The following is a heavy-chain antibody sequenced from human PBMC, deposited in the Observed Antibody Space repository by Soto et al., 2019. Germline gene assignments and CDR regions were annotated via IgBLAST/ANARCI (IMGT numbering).Heavy chain of an antibody. V-gene: IGHV1-8*01. D-gene: IGHD3-3*01. CDR2: MNPNSGNT. J-gene: IGHJ5*02. CDR1: GYTFTSYD. Sequence: QVQLVQSGAEVKKPGASVKVSCKASGYTFTSYDINWVRQATGQGLEWMGWMNPNSGNTGYAQKFQGRVTMTRNTCISTAYGELSSLRCEDTGVYYCARMPITMFGVVIGTWCDPWGEGSLVTVSS. CDR3: ARMPITMFGVVIGTWCDP.